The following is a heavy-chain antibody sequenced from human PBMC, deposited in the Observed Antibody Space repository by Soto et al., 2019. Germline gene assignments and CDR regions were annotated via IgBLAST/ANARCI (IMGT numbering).Heavy chain of an antibody. CDR3: TTRGIVGATRVDY. D-gene: IGHD1-26*01. V-gene: IGHV3-15*07. J-gene: IGHJ4*02. Sequence: EVQLVESGGGLVKPGGSLRLSCAASGFTFSNAWMNWVRQAPGKGLEWVGRIKSKTDGGTTDYAAPVKGRFTISRDDSNNTLYLQMNSLKTEDTAVYYCTTRGIVGATRVDYWGQGTLVTVSS. CDR2: IKSKTDGGTT. CDR1: GFTFSNAW.